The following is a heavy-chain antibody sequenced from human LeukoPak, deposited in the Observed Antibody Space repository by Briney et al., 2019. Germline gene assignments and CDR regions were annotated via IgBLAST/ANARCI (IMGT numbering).Heavy chain of an antibody. D-gene: IGHD5-18*01. V-gene: IGHV3-30*02. CDR3: AKPVARTSYGYSGTDY. Sequence: PGGSLRLSCAAPGFTFSSYGMHWVRQAPGKGLEWVAFIRYDGSNKYYADSVKGRFTISRDNSKNTLYLQMNSLRAEDTAVYYCAKPVARTSYGYSGTDYWGQGTLVTVSS. J-gene: IGHJ4*02. CDR2: IRYDGSNK. CDR1: GFTFSSYG.